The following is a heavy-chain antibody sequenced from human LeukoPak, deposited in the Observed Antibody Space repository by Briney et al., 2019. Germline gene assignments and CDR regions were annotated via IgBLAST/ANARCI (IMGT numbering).Heavy chain of an antibody. CDR2: ISYDGSNK. CDR1: GFTFSSYG. D-gene: IGHD2-15*01. J-gene: IGHJ4*02. V-gene: IGHV3-30*03. CDR3: ARDSFPSDYCSGGSCFWDY. Sequence: GGSLRLSCAASGFTFSSYGMHWVRQAPGKGLGWVAVISYDGSNKYYADSVKGRFTISRDNSKNTLYLQMNSLRAEDTAVYYCARDSFPSDYCSGGSCFWDYWGQGTLVTVSS.